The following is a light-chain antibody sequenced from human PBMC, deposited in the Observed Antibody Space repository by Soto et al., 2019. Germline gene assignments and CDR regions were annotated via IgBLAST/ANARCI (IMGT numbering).Light chain of an antibody. J-gene: IGKJ5*01. Sequence: DIPMTQSPSTLSASVGDRITITCRASQSISSWLAWYQQKPGKAPKRLIYKASSLEGGVPSRFSGSGSGTDFTLTISRLEPEDFAVYFCQQYGDSPPGTFGQGTRLEIK. CDR2: KAS. CDR3: QQYGDSPPGT. CDR1: QSISSW. V-gene: IGKV1-5*03.